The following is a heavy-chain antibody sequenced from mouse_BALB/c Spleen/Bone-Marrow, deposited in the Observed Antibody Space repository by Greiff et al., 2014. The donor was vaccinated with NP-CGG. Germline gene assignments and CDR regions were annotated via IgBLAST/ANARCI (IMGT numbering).Heavy chain of an antibody. J-gene: IGHJ4*01. D-gene: IGHD1-2*01. V-gene: IGHV2-9*02. CDR1: GFSLTSYG. Sequence: VQLQQSGPGLVAPSQRLSITCTVSGFSLTSYGVHGVRQPPGKGLEWLGVTWADGSTNYNSALMSRLSIRKDNSKSQVFLKMNSLQTDDTAMYYCARITTATGAMDYWGQGTSVTVSS. CDR2: TWADGST. CDR3: ARITTATGAMDY.